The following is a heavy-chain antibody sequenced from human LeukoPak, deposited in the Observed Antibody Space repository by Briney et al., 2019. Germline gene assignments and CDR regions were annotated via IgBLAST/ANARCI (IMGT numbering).Heavy chain of an antibody. CDR2: ISSSDSYI. D-gene: IGHD1-1*01. J-gene: IGHJ6*01. CDR3: ARVRTDYYYGMDV. Sequence: PGGSLRLSCAASGFTFSSYTMNWVRQAPGKGLEWVSSISSSDSYIYYADSVKGRFTISRDNSKNTLYLQMNSLRAEDTAVYYCARVRTDYYYGMDVWGQGTTVTVSS. V-gene: IGHV3-21*04. CDR1: GFTFSSYT.